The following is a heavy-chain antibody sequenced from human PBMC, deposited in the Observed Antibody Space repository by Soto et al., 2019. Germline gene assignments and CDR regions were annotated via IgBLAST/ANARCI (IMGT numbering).Heavy chain of an antibody. J-gene: IGHJ4*02. Sequence: EVQLLESGGGLVQRGGSLRLSCAASGFTFNNYAMSWVRQAPGKGLEWVSGISGSASSTHYADSVKGRFTISRDNSKNTLYLQMSSLRAEDTAVYYCAKDSGDVDTAMDYFDYWGQGTLVTVSS. D-gene: IGHD5-18*01. V-gene: IGHV3-23*01. CDR1: GFTFNNYA. CDR3: AKDSGDVDTAMDYFDY. CDR2: ISGSASST.